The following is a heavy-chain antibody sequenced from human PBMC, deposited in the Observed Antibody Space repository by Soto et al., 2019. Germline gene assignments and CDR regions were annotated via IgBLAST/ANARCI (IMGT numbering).Heavy chain of an antibody. CDR1: GFTFSYYG. Sequence: QVQLVESGGGVVQPGRSLRLSCAASGFTFSYYGMHWVRQAPGKGLEWVAVISYDGSNKYYADSVKGRFTISRDNSKNTRNLQMNSLRAEDTAVYYWAKGGFGELLSHYYFYGLDVWGQGTTVTVSS. V-gene: IGHV3-30*18. J-gene: IGHJ6*02. CDR2: ISYDGSNK. D-gene: IGHD3-10*01. CDR3: AKGGFGELLSHYYFYGLDV.